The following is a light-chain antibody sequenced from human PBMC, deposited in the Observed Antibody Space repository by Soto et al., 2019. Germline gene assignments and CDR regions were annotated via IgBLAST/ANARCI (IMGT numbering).Light chain of an antibody. Sequence: QSVLTQPASVSGSPRQSISISCTGTSSDVGGYKYVPWYQQHPGKAPKLIIYEVSNRPSGVSNRFSGSKPANTASLTISGLQAEDEADYYCSSYSSSNTAVFGTGTKVTVL. CDR2: EVS. J-gene: IGLJ1*01. CDR1: SSDVGGYKY. CDR3: SSYSSSNTAV. V-gene: IGLV2-14*01.